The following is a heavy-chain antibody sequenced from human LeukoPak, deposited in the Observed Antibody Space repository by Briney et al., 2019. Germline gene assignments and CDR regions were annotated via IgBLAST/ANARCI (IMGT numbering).Heavy chain of an antibody. V-gene: IGHV1-69*13. J-gene: IGHJ6*03. CDR2: IIPVFRIP. CDR3: ARVESHFYFMDV. CDR1: GGNFNNYG. Sequence: ASVKISCKTSGGNFNNYGVAWVRQAPGQGLEWMGGIIPVFRIPNYAQTFQGRVTITADESTSTAYMELSSLKSEDTAVYYCARVESHFYFMDVWGKGTTVTISS.